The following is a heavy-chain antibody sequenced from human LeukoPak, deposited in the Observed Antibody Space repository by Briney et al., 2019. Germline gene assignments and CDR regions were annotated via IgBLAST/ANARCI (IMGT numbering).Heavy chain of an antibody. V-gene: IGHV4-59*01. CDR1: GASISSYY. CDR3: ARESERWPFDY. D-gene: IGHD5-24*01. CDR2: IFHSGST. Sequence: SETLSLTCTVSGASISSYYWSWSRQPPGKGLEWIGYIFHSGSTNYNPSLKSRVTISVDTSKNQFSLKLSSVTAADTAVYYCARESERWPFDYWGQGTLVAVSS. J-gene: IGHJ4*02.